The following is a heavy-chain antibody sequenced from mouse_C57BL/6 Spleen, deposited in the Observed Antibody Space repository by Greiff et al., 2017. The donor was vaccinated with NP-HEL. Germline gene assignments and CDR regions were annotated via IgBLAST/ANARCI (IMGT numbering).Heavy chain of an antibody. D-gene: IGHD2-12*01. V-gene: IGHV5-6*02. Sequence: DVKLVESGGDLVKPGGSLKLSCAASGFTFSSYGMSWVRQTPDKRLEWVATISSGGSYTYYPDSVKGRFTISRDNVRNTLYLQMSSLKSEDTAMYYCARHGAYDVPYFDYWGQGTTLTVSS. CDR3: ARHGAYDVPYFDY. CDR2: ISSGGSYT. J-gene: IGHJ2*01. CDR1: GFTFSSYG.